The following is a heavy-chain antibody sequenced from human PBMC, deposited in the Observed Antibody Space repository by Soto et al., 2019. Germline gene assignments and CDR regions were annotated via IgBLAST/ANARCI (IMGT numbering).Heavy chain of an antibody. Sequence: ASVKVSCKASGYTFTSYGISWVRQAPGQGLEWMGWISAYNGNTNYAQKLQGRVTMTTDTSTSTAYMELRSLGSDDTAVYYCARLRGVVPAAIPSYGMDVWGQGTTVTVSS. V-gene: IGHV1-18*04. CDR3: ARLRGVVPAAIPSYGMDV. CDR1: GYTFTSYG. CDR2: ISAYNGNT. J-gene: IGHJ6*02. D-gene: IGHD2-2*01.